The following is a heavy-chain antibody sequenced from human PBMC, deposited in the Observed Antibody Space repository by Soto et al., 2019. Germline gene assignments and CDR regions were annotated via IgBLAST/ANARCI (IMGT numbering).Heavy chain of an antibody. CDR1: GFTFSSYS. CDR2: ISSSSSYI. V-gene: IGHV3-21*01. Sequence: EVQLVESGGGLVKPGGSLRLSCAASGFTFSSYSMNWVRQAPGKGLEWVSSISSSSSYIYYADSVKGRFTISRDNAKNSLYLQMNSLRAEDTAVYYCARDPLRCSGGSCYPEYFQHWGQGTLVTVSS. CDR3: ARDPLRCSGGSCYPEYFQH. D-gene: IGHD2-15*01. J-gene: IGHJ1*01.